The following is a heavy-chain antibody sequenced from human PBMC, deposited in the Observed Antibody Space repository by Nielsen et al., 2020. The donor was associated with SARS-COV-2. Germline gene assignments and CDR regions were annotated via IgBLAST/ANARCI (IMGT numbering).Heavy chain of an antibody. CDR2: IEEDGSEK. CDR1: GFILSNYW. CDR3: ASAGGVL. J-gene: IGHJ4*02. Sequence: GESLKISCAASGFILSNYWMNWVRQAPGKGLEWVANIEEDGSEKFYVDSVKGRFTISRDNAKNTLYLQMNSLRAEDTAVYYCASAGGVLWGQGTLVTVSS. D-gene: IGHD3-16*01. V-gene: IGHV3-7*01.